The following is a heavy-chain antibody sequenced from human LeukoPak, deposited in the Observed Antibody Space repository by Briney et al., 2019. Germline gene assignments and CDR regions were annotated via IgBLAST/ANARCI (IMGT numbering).Heavy chain of an antibody. V-gene: IGHV3-23*01. CDR2: ISGSGGST. CDR3: AKNPEGSGWYRGFDY. J-gene: IGHJ4*02. D-gene: IGHD6-19*01. CDR1: GFTFSSYA. Sequence: GGSLRLSCAASGFTFSSYAMSWVRQAPGKGLEWVSAISGSGGSTYYADSVKGRFTISRDNSKNTLYLQMNSLRAEDTAVYYCAKNPEGSGWYRGFDYWGQGTLVTVSS.